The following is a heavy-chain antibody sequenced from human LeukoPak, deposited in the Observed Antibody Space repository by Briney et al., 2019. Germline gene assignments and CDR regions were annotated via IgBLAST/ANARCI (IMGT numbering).Heavy chain of an antibody. CDR3: AREDSDYVWGSYRTFDY. Sequence: PSETLSLSCADSRGSISSYYGSWVPETPGKGLERISHIFYSGGTTYNPPLKRRVTTSLDTSKNKFSLKLSCRTAADTAVYYCAREDSDYVWGSYRTFDYWGQGTLVTVSS. V-gene: IGHV4-59*12. CDR1: RGSISSYY. CDR2: IFYSGGT. D-gene: IGHD3-16*02. J-gene: IGHJ4*02.